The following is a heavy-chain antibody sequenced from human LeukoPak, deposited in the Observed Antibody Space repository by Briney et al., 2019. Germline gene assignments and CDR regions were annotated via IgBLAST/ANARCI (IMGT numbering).Heavy chain of an antibody. CDR1: GGTFSSYA. J-gene: IGHJ5*02. CDR3: ARGSSGWHSGWFDP. D-gene: IGHD6-19*01. V-gene: IGHV1-69*06. Sequence: SVKVSCKASGGTFSSYAISWVRQAPGQGLEWMGGIIPIFGTANYAQKFQGRVTITADKSTRTAYMELRSLRSDDTAVYYCARGSSGWHSGWFDPWGQGTLVTVSP. CDR2: IIPIFGTA.